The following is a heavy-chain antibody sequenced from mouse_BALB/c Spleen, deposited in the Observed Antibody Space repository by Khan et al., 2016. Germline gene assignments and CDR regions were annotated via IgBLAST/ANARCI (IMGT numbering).Heavy chain of an antibody. CDR2: IWGDGST. D-gene: IGHD2-2*01. V-gene: IGHV2-6-7*01. Sequence: QVQLKQSGPGLVAPSQSLSITCTVSGFSIIAYGVNWVRQPPGKGLEWLGMIWGDGSTDYNSALKSRLNITKDNSKSQVFLKMNSLQTDDTARYYCARDGWRYYAMDYWGQGTSVTVSS. CDR1: GFSIIAYG. J-gene: IGHJ4*01. CDR3: ARDGWRYYAMDY.